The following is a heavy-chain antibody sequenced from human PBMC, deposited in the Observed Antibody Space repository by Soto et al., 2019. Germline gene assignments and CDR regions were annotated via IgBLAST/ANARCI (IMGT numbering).Heavy chain of an antibody. D-gene: IGHD3-10*01. V-gene: IGHV4-30-4*01. CDR1: GGSISSGDYY. CDR3: ARVPQSLLYYFDY. CDR2: IFYSGST. J-gene: IGHJ4*02. Sequence: CTVSGGSISSGDYYWSWIRQPPGKGLEWIGYIFYSGSTYYNPSLKSRVTISVDTSKNQFSLKLSSVTAADTAVYYCARVPQSLLYYFDYWGQGTLVTVSS.